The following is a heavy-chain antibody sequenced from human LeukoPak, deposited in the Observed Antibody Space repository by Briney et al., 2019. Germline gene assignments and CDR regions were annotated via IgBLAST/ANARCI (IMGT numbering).Heavy chain of an antibody. D-gene: IGHD5-18*01. J-gene: IGHJ3*02. Sequence: GGSLRLSCAASGFTFSSYAMHWVRQAPGKGLEYVSAISSNGGSTYYANSVKGRFTISRDNSKNTLYLQMNSLRAEDTAVYYCAKESLSWIQLWLTDAFDIWGQGTMVTVSS. CDR3: AKESLSWIQLWLTDAFDI. V-gene: IGHV3-64*01. CDR2: ISSNGGST. CDR1: GFTFSSYA.